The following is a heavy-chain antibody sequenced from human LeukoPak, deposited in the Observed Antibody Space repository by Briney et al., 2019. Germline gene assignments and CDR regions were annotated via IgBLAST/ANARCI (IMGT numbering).Heavy chain of an antibody. CDR1: GFTFSYYA. CDR3: AREAWGSGSYYDL. CDR2: ISSNGGST. J-gene: IGHJ2*01. V-gene: IGHV3-64*02. D-gene: IGHD3-10*01. Sequence: GGSLRLSCEASGFTFSYYAMHWVRQAPGKGLEYISAISSNGGSTSYADSVKGRFTISRDNSKNTLYLQMGSLRPEDMAVYYCAREAWGSGSYYDLWGRGALVAVSS.